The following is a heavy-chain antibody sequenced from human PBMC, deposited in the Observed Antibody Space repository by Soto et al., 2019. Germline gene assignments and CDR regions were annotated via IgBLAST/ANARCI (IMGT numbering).Heavy chain of an antibody. CDR2: MYYTGST. CDR3: ATNIVSTRARPEYYYYYMDV. J-gene: IGHJ6*03. V-gene: IGHV4-59*08. D-gene: IGHD5-12*01. Sequence: QVQLQESGPGLVKPSETLSLTCTVSGGSLSGYYWNWIRQPPGKGLEWIGYMYYTGSTNYNPSFKSRVTMSVDTSKNHFSLKLSSVTAADTAVYYCATNIVSTRARPEYYYYYMDVWGKGTTVAVSS. CDR1: GGSLSGYY.